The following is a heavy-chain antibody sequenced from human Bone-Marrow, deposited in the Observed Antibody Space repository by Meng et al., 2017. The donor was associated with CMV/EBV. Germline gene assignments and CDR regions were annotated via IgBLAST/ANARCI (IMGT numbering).Heavy chain of an antibody. CDR1: TFSCYS. J-gene: IGHJ4*02. CDR3: ARDGGSVSMIVVANYFDY. V-gene: IGHV3-21*01. CDR2: ISSLSSYR. Sequence: TFSCYSMNWVRQAPGTGLELVSSISSLSSYRYYADSVTGRFTISRDNAKNSLYLQMNSLRAEDTAVYYCARDGGSVSMIVVANYFDYWGQGTLVTVSS. D-gene: IGHD3-22*01.